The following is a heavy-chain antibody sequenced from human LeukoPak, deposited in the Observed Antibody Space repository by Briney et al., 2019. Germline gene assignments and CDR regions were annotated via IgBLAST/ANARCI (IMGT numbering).Heavy chain of an antibody. CDR1: GYTFTGYY. D-gene: IGHD2-2*01. V-gene: IGHV1-2*02. Sequence: ASVKVSCKASGYTFTGYYMHWVRQAPGQGLEWMGWINPNSGDTNYAQKFQGRVTMTRDTSISTAYVELSSLRSDDTAVYYCARPRDSTSSYRFQHWGQGTLVTVSS. CDR3: ARPRDSTSSYRFQH. J-gene: IGHJ1*01. CDR2: INPNSGDT.